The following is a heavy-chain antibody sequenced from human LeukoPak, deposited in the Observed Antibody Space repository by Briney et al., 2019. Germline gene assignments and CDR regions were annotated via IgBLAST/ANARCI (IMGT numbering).Heavy chain of an antibody. D-gene: IGHD5-12*01. Sequence: PSETLSLTCTVSGGSISSSSYYWGWIRQPPGKGLEWIGSIYYSGSTYYNPSLKSRVTISVDTSKNQFSLKLSSVTAADTAVYYCAREGGGYSGYDPVNYWGQGTLVTVSS. V-gene: IGHV4-39*07. CDR1: GGSISSSSYY. CDR3: AREGGGYSGYDPVNY. J-gene: IGHJ4*02. CDR2: IYYSGST.